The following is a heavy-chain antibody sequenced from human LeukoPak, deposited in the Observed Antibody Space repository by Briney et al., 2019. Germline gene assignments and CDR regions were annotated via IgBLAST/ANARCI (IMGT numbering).Heavy chain of an antibody. V-gene: IGHV3-23*01. CDR1: GFTLSSYA. CDR3: AKDWVAVGA. Sequence: GGSLRLSCAASGFTLSSYAMSWVRQAPGKGLEWVAVISTTSKTIYYVDSVKGRFTISRDNSKNTLYLQMNSLRDEDTAKYYCAKDWVAVGAWGQGTLVTVSS. D-gene: IGHD6-19*01. J-gene: IGHJ4*02. CDR2: ISTTSKTI.